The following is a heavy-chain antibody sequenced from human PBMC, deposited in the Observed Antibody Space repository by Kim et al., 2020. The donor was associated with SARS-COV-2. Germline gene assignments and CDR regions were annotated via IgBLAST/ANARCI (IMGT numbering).Heavy chain of an antibody. J-gene: IGHJ5*02. D-gene: IGHD6-13*01. CDR3: VRDGMATGNLDR. CDR2: I. V-gene: IGHV3-48*02. Sequence: ILYADSVRGRFHIPRDNAKNALYLQTNSLRDEDTALYYCVRDGMATGNLDRWGQGTLVTVSS.